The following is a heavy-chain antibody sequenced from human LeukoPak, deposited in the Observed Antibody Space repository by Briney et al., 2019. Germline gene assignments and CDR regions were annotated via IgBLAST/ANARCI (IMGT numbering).Heavy chain of an antibody. CDR3: ARDQGSGSYANY. D-gene: IGHD1-26*01. V-gene: IGHV1-2*02. J-gene: IGHJ4*02. Sequence: ASVKVSCKASGGTFSSYAISWVRQAPGQGLEWMGWINPNSGGTNYAQKFQGRVTMTRDTSISTAYMELSRLRSDDTAVYYCARDQGSGSYANYWGQGTLVTVSS. CDR1: GGTFSSYA. CDR2: INPNSGGT.